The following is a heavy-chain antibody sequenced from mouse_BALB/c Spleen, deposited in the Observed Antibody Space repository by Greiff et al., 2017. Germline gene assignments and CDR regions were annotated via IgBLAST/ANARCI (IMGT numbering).Heavy chain of an antibody. J-gene: IGHJ3*01. D-gene: IGHD1-3*01. CDR1: GYTFTDYY. V-gene: IGHV1-77*01. Sequence: VQLQQSGAELARPGASVKLSCKASGYTFTDYYINWVKQRPGQGLEWIGEIYPGSGNTYYTEKFKGKATLTADKSSSTAYMQLSSLTSEDSAVYFCASPSGAYWGQGTLVTVSA. CDR2: IYPGSGNT. CDR3: ASPSGAY.